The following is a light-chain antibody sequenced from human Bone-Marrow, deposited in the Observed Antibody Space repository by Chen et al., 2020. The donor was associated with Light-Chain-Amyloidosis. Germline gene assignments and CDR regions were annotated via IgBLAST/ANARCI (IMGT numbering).Light chain of an antibody. CDR2: RNN. J-gene: IGLJ3*02. Sequence: QSVLTQPPSASGTPGPRVTISCSGSSSNIGSNYVYCYQQLPGTAPKLLIYRNNQRPSGVPDRFSGSKSGTSASLAISGLRSEDEADYYCAAWDDSLSGGVFGGGTKLTVL. CDR3: AAWDDSLSGGV. V-gene: IGLV1-47*01. CDR1: SSNIGSNY.